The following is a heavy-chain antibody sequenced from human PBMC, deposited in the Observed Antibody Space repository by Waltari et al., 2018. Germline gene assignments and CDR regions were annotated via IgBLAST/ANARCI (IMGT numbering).Heavy chain of an antibody. J-gene: IGHJ5*02. CDR2: IYYSGSTYYGGST. D-gene: IGHD5-12*01. V-gene: IGHV4-39*01. CDR3: ARHWKKSGYRFDP. CDR1: GGSISSSSYY. Sequence: QLQLQESGPGLVKPSETLSLTCTVPGGSISSSSYYWGWIRQSPGKGLEWIGNIYYSGSTYYGGSTYYNPTLKSRVSISGDTSKNQFSLKLSSVTAADTAVYYCARHWKKSGYRFDPWGQGTLVTVSS.